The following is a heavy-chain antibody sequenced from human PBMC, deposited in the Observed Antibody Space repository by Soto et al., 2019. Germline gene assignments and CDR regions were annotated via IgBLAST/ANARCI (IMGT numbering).Heavy chain of an antibody. CDR1: GYTLTELS. CDR3: ATAAKSLVRYFDWYFDY. V-gene: IGHV1-24*01. CDR2: FDPEDGET. Sequence: SGYTLTELSMHWVRQAPGKGLEWMGGFDPEDGETIYAQKFQGRVTMTEDTSTDTAYMELSSLRSEDTAVYYCATAAKSLVRYFDWYFDYWGQGTLVTVSS. J-gene: IGHJ4*02. D-gene: IGHD3-9*01.